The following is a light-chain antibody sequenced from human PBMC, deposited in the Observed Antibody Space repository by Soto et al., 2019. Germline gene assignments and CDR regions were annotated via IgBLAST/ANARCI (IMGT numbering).Light chain of an antibody. CDR3: HKYGSSPHT. CDR2: VAS. J-gene: IGKJ2*01. V-gene: IGKV3-20*01. CDR1: QSVNTRY. Sequence: EIVLTQSPGALSLSPGDRATLSCRASQSVNTRYLAWYQQRPGQAPRLLIYVASSRATGIPDRFSGSGSGTDFTLTIVRLEPEDSGMFYCHKYGSSPHTFGQGTKLEIK.